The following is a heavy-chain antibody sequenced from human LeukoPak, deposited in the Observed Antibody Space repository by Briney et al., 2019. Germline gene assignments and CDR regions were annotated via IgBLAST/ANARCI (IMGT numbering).Heavy chain of an antibody. J-gene: IGHJ4*02. V-gene: IGHV4-39*01. D-gene: IGHD5-18*01. CDR1: GVSISSSSYY. CDR2: IYYSGST. CDR3: ARLLSVDTATTKSRNLTLSRSRKYYFDY. Sequence: SSETLSLTCTVSGVSISSSSYYWGWVRQPPGKGLEWIGSIYYSGSTYYNPSLKSRVTISVDTSKNQFSLKLSSVTAADTAVYYCARLLSVDTATTKSRNLTLSRSRKYYFDYWGQGTLVTVSS.